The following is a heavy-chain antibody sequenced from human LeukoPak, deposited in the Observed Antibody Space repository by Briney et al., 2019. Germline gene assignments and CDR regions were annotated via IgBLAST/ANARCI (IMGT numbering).Heavy chain of an antibody. V-gene: IGHV4-61*01. D-gene: IGHD1-26*01. CDR3: ATIGGSYYSSDAFDI. Sequence: KPSETLSLTCTVSGASVSSGTYYWSWIRQPPGKGLEWIGYIYYSGSTNYNPSLKSRVTISVDTSKNQFSLKLSSVTAADTAVYYCATIGGSYYSSDAFDIWGQGTMVTVSS. J-gene: IGHJ3*02. CDR1: GASVSSGTYY. CDR2: IYYSGST.